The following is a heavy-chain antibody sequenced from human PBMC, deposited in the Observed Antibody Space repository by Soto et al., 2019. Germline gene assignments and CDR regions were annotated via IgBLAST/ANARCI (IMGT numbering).Heavy chain of an antibody. V-gene: IGHV1-46*01. CDR3: ARDYDILTGPNKYYFDF. J-gene: IGHJ4*02. CDR1: GYTFTTYY. Sequence: ASVKLSCKASGYTFTTYYMLWVRQAPGQGLEWMGIINPSGGSTSYAQKFQGRVTMTRDTSTSTVYMELSSLRSEDTAVYYCARDYDILTGPNKYYFDFWGQGAQVTVSS. D-gene: IGHD3-9*01. CDR2: INPSGGST.